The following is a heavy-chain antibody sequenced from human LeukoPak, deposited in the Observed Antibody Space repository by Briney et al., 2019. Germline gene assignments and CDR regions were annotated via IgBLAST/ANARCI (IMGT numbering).Heavy chain of an antibody. CDR1: GFSFSSYA. Sequence: PGGSLRLSCAASGFSFSSYAMSWVRQAPGKGLEWVSSLSGTGGTTYYADSVKGRFTISRDNSRNTLYLQMNSLRAEDTAVYYCAKVIPMTTVVIVEWNYYGMDVWGQGTTVTVSS. CDR3: AKVIPMTTVVIVEWNYYGMDV. V-gene: IGHV3-23*01. D-gene: IGHD4-23*01. CDR2: LSGTGGTT. J-gene: IGHJ6*02.